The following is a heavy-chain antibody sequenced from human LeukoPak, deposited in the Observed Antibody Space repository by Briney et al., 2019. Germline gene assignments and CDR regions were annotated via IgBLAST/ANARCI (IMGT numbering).Heavy chain of an antibody. CDR2: IYPGDSDT. Sequence: GESLKISCKGSGYSFTSYWIGWVRQMPGKGLEWMGIIYPGDSDTRYSPSFQGQVTISDDKSISTAYLQWSSLKASNTAMYYCARPQYYYDSSGYSYYFDYWGQGTLVTVSS. CDR3: ARPQYYYDSSGYSYYFDY. CDR1: GYSFTSYW. D-gene: IGHD3-22*01. J-gene: IGHJ4*02. V-gene: IGHV5-51*01.